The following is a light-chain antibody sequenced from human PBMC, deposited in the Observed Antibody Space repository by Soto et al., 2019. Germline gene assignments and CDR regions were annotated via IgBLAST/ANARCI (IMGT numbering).Light chain of an antibody. Sequence: QSALTQPASVSGSPGQSITISCTGTSSDVGGYNYVYWYQHHPGKAPKLMIFDVSNRPSGVSNRFSGSKSGNTASLTISGLQPEDEADYYCSSYKTSHTRPIVFGTGTKLTVL. CDR2: DVS. CDR1: SSDVGGYNY. J-gene: IGLJ1*01. CDR3: SSYKTSHTRPIV. V-gene: IGLV2-14*03.